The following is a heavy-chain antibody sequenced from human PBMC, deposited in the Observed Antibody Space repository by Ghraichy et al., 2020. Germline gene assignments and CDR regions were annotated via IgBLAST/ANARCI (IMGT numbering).Heavy chain of an antibody. CDR2: INQDGSKK. D-gene: IGHD7-27*01. V-gene: IGHV3-7*01. CDR1: GFTFNNDW. Sequence: GGSLRLSCAASGFTFNNDWMNWVRQAPGRGLEWVANINQDGSKKYYVDSVKGRFNISRDNAKNSLILQMNSLRAEDTAVYYCSTGFALGMWGQGTMVTVSS. J-gene: IGHJ3*02. CDR3: STGFALGM.